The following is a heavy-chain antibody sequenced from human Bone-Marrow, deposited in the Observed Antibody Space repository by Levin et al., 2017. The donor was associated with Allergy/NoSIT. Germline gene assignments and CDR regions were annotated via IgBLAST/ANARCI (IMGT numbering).Heavy chain of an antibody. V-gene: IGHV3-33*01. CDR2: IWYDGSNK. D-gene: IGHD6-19*01. CDR1: GFTFSSYG. J-gene: IGHJ4*02. Sequence: GGSLRLSCAASGFTFSSYGMHWVRQAPGKGLEWVAVIWYDGSNKYYADSVKGRFTISRDNSKNTLYLQMNSLRAEDTAVYYCARDPSYPNRYSSGWSTRYTGYFDYWGQGTLVTVSS. CDR3: ARDPSYPNRYSSGWSTRYTGYFDY.